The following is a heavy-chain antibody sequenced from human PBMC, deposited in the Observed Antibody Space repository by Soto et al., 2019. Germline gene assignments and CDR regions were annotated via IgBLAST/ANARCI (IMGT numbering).Heavy chain of an antibody. Sequence: QVQLVESGGGVVQPGRSLRLSCAASGFTFSSYAMHWVRQAPGKGLEWVAVISYDGSNKYYADSVKGRFTIARDNSKNTLYLQMNSLRAEDTAVYYCARDYSNYDLYCMDVWGQGTTVTVSS. D-gene: IGHD4-4*01. J-gene: IGHJ6*02. CDR1: GFTFSSYA. CDR2: ISYDGSNK. V-gene: IGHV3-30-3*01. CDR3: ARDYSNYDLYCMDV.